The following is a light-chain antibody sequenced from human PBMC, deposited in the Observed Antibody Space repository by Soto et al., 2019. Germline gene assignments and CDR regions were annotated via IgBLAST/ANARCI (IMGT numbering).Light chain of an antibody. J-gene: IGKJ4*01. Sequence: DIVMTQTPVSLSVTPGQPASILCKTGQSLLHRDGRTYLSWYLQRPGQPPQLLIYEASNRFSGVPDRFSGSGAGTDFTLKIRRVEAEDVGVYYCMQSVQLPLTFGGGTKVELK. CDR1: QSLLHRDGRTY. CDR2: EAS. CDR3: MQSVQLPLT. V-gene: IGKV2D-29*01.